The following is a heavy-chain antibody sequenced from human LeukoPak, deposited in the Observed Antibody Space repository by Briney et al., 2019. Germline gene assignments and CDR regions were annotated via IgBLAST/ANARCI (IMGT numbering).Heavy chain of an antibody. D-gene: IGHD1-26*01. J-gene: IGHJ4*02. V-gene: IGHV3-21*01. Sequence: GGSLRLSCAASGFTFSFYSMNWVRQAPGKGLEWLSSSSGTTTYRYYADSVKGRFTISRDNAKNSLFLEMSSLRAEDTAVYYCARDGGSVGTTAVSFDYWGQGTLVTVSS. CDR1: GFTFSFYS. CDR3: ARDGGSVGTTAVSFDY. CDR2: SSGTTTYR.